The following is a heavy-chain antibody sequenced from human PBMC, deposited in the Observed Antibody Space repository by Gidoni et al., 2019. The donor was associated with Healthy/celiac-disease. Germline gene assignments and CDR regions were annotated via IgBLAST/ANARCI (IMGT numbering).Heavy chain of an antibody. CDR2: IKSKTDGGTT. CDR3: TTGDSSGWYYFDY. V-gene: IGHV3-15*01. D-gene: IGHD6-19*01. J-gene: IGHJ4*02. CDR1: GFTFRNAW. Sequence: EVQLVESGGGLVKPGGSLRLSCAASGFTFRNAWMSWVRQAPGKGLEWVGRIKSKTDGGTTDYAAPVKGRFTISRDDSKNTLYLQMNSLKTEDTAVYYCTTGDSSGWYYFDYWGQGTLVTVSS.